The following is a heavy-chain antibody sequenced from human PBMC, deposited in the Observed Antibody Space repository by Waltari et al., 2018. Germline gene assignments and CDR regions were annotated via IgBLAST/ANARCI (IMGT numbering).Heavy chain of an antibody. J-gene: IGHJ4*02. Sequence: QVQLVQSEPEVQKPGASLKVSCTASGYTFSNYKINWVRQAPGQGLEWMGRIHPYSGDTSYAQKFQSRVTITRDTSASTAYMEVRSLSSDDTAMYYCARDADGSADYWGQGTLVTVSS. V-gene: IGHV1-18*01. CDR3: ARDADGSADY. CDR1: GYTFSNYK. CDR2: IHPYSGDT. D-gene: IGHD3-10*01.